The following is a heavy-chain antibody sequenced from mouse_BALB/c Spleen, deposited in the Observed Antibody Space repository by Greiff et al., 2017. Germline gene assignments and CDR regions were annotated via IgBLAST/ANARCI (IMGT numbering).Heavy chain of an antibody. CDR3: AEGTATLGY. Sequence: DLVKPGASVKLSCKASGYTFTSYWINWIKQRPGQGLEWIGRIAPGSGSTYYNEMFKGKATLTVDTSSSTAYIQLSSLSSEDSAVYFCAEGTATLGYWGQVTTLTVSS. CDR2: IAPGSGST. V-gene: IGHV1S41*01. CDR1: GYTFTSYW. D-gene: IGHD1-2*01. J-gene: IGHJ2*01.